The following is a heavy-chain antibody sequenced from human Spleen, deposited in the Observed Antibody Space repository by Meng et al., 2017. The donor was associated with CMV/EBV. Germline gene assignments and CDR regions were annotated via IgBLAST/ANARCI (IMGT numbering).Heavy chain of an antibody. CDR1: GGSISSRSYF. D-gene: IGHD6-19*01. Sequence: SETLSLTCTVSGGSISSRSYFWGWIRQPPGKGLEWIGSIYYSGSTYYNPSLKSRVTISVDTSKNQFSLKLSSVTAADTAVYYCARQASSGPMNWFDPWGQGTTVTVSS. J-gene: IGHJ5*02. CDR3: ARQASSGPMNWFDP. V-gene: IGHV4-39*01. CDR2: IYYSGST.